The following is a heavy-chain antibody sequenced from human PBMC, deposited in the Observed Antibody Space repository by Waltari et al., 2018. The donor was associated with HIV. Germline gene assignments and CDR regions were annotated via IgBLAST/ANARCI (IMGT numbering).Heavy chain of an antibody. Sequence: QVQLQESGPGLVKPSGTLSLTCAVPGGSISSSNWWSWVRQPPGKGLEWIGEIYHSGTTYYNPSLKSRVTISVDKSKSQFSLKLTSVTAADTAVYYCAREMVVPAAIRGVWFDPWGQGTLVTVSS. V-gene: IGHV4-4*02. CDR2: IYHSGTT. D-gene: IGHD2-2*02. CDR3: AREMVVPAAIRGVWFDP. J-gene: IGHJ5*02. CDR1: GGSISSSNW.